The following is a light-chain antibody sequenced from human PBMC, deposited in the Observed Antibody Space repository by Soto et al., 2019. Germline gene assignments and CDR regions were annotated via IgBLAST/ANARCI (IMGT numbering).Light chain of an antibody. CDR2: DAS. CDR3: RQYISMLS. Sequence: DIQMTQSPSSLSASEGDRVTITCQSSHDVSRNLNWFQQKPGEAPQLLIYDASNLERGAPSRFSGRGSWTPFTLTIGSLQPEDDATDYCRQYISMLSFGGGT. V-gene: IGKV1-33*01. J-gene: IGKJ4*01. CDR1: HDVSRN.